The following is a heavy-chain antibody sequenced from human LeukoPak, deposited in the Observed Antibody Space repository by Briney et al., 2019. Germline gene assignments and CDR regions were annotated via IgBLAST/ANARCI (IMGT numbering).Heavy chain of an antibody. Sequence: SETLSLTCTVSGVSINSYYWSWIRQPPGKGLEWIGYIYHAGNTYFNPSLNGRVTLSIETSKNQFSLKLSSVTAADTAVYYCARSYPFYSYFDYWGQGTLVTVSS. CDR2: IYHAGNT. D-gene: IGHD4-11*01. V-gene: IGHV4-59*08. CDR1: GVSINSYY. CDR3: ARSYPFYSYFDY. J-gene: IGHJ4*02.